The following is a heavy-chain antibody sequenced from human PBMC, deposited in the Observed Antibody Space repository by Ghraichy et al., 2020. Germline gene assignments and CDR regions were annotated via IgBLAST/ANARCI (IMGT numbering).Heavy chain of an antibody. CDR2: IYYSGST. CDR1: GGSISSYY. D-gene: IGHD4-17*01. V-gene: IGHV4-59*08. Sequence: ETLSLTCTVSGGSISSYYWSWIRQPPGKGLEWIGYIYYSGSTNYNPSLKSRVTMSVDTSKNQFSLKLTSVTAADTAVYYCARSYGDLAAHLWGRGTLVTVSS. CDR3: ARSYGDLAAHL. J-gene: IGHJ2*01.